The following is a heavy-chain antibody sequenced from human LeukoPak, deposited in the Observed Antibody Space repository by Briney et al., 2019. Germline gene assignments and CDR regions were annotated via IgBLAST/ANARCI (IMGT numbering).Heavy chain of an antibody. CDR3: ARGAHSSSWKLFQH. CDR2: MNPNSGNT. CDR1: GYTFTSYD. Sequence: ASVKVSCKASGYTFTSYDINWVRQATGQGLEWKGWMNPNSGNTGYAQKFQGRVTMTRNTSLSTAYMELSNLRSEDTAVYYCARGAHSSSWKLFQHWGQGTLVTVSS. D-gene: IGHD6-13*01. J-gene: IGHJ1*01. V-gene: IGHV1-8*01.